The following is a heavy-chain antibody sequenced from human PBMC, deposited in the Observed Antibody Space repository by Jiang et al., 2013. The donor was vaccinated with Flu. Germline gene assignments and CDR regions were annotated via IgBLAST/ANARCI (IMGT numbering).Heavy chain of an antibody. CDR3: AREEYYFDRSGYYFDF. CDR1: GGSMSSHY. J-gene: IGHJ4*02. CDR2: IYDTGST. V-gene: IGHV4-59*11. D-gene: IGHD3-22*01. Sequence: GSGLVKPSETLSLTCSVSGGSMSSHYWSWIRQSPGKGLEWIGYIYDTGSTNYNPSLKSRVTISVDTSKNQFSLKLYNVAAADTAVYYCAREEYYFDRSGYYFDFWGQGILVTVSS.